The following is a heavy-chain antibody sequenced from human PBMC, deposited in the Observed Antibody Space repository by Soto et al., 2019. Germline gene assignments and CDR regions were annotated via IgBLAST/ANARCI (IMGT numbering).Heavy chain of an antibody. CDR3: ARDRAAGGY. Sequence: PGRALRLSCAASGFSFINYEMNWVRQAPGKGLEWVAYISSGGDTIHYADSVRGRFTVSRDNARNSLSLQMNTLRVEDTALYYCARDRAAGGYWGQGTLVTVSS. CDR2: ISSGGDTI. V-gene: IGHV3-48*03. CDR1: GFSFINYE. J-gene: IGHJ4*02. D-gene: IGHD6-13*01.